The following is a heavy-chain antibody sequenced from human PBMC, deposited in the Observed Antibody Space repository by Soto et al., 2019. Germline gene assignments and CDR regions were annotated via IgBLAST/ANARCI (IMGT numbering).Heavy chain of an antibody. CDR3: AXXXNYXXPTPXDV. CDR2: ISAYNGNT. Sequence: XVSXKASGYTFTNFGISWVRQAPGQGLEWMGWISAYNGNTNYAQKFQGRVTMTTDTSTSTAYMEVRSLRFDDTAGYYCAXXXNYXXPTPXDVXXXGTTVTVSS. J-gene: IGHJ6*01. V-gene: IGHV1-18*01. CDR1: GYTFTNFG. D-gene: IGHD3-10*01.